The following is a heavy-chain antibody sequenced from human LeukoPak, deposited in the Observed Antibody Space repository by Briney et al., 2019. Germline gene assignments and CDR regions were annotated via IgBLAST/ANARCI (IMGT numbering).Heavy chain of an antibody. CDR2: ISGSGGST. J-gene: IGHJ4*02. CDR1: GFTFSSYA. D-gene: IGHD2-15*01. V-gene: IGHV3-23*01. CDR3: AKDSRYCSGGSCYSAGH. Sequence: GGSLRLSCAASGFTFSSYAMSWVRQAPGKGLEWVSAISGSGGSTYYADSVKGRFTISRDNSKNTLYLQMNSLRAEDTAVYYCAKDSRYCSGGSCYSAGHWGQGTLVTVSS.